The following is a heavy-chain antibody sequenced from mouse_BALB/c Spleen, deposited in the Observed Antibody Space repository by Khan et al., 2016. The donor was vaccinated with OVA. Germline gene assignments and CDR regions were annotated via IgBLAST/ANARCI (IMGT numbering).Heavy chain of an antibody. J-gene: IGHJ2*01. D-gene: IGHD1-1*01. CDR2: INPHIGET. Sequence: EVQLQQSGPELVKPGASVKIPCKASGYSFTGYFMNWVMQSHGKSLEWIGRINPHIGETLYNQKFKGKATLTVDESSRTAHMELRSLASEDSAVYYCARKNGSDFDYWGQGTTLTVSS. CDR3: ARKNGSDFDY. V-gene: IGHV1-20*02. CDR1: GYSFTGYF.